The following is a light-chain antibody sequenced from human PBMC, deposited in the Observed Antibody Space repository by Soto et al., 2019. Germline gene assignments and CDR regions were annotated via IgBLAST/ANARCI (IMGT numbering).Light chain of an antibody. CDR2: DVS. Sequence: EIVLTQFPATLSLSPGERATLSCRASQSVSRYLAWYQQKPGQAPRLLIYDVSTRATGIPARFSGSGSGTDFTLTISRLEPEDFAVYYCQQYGSSLPFGGGTKVDIK. CDR1: QSVSRY. J-gene: IGKJ4*01. CDR3: QQYGSSLP. V-gene: IGKV3-20*01.